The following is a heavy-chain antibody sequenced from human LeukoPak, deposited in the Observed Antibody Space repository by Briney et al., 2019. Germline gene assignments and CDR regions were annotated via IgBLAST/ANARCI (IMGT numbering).Heavy chain of an antibody. CDR2: INHSGST. V-gene: IGHV4-34*01. Sequence: PSETLSLTCAVYGGSFSGYYWSWIRQPPGKGLEWIGEINHSGSTNYNPSLKSRVTISVDTSKNQFSLKLSSVTAADTAVYYCASMLYSSSWLGFDYWGQGTLATVSS. J-gene: IGHJ4*02. CDR1: GGSFSGYY. D-gene: IGHD6-13*01. CDR3: ASMLYSSSWLGFDY.